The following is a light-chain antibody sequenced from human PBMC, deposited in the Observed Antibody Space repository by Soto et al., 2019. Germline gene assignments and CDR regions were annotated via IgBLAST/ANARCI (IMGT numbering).Light chain of an antibody. V-gene: IGLV2-14*01. CDR2: DVS. Sequence: QSALTQPASVTGSPGQSITISCTGTSSDVGGYNYVSWYQQHPGKAPKLMIYDVSNRPSGVSNRFSGSKSGNTASLTISGLQAEDAADYYCSSYTSSSLYDFGTGTKLTVL. CDR1: SSDVGGYNY. CDR3: SSYTSSSLYD. J-gene: IGLJ1*01.